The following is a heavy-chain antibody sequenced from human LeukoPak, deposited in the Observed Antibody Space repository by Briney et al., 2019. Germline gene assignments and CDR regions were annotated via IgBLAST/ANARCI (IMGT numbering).Heavy chain of an antibody. CDR1: GFTFSSYA. Sequence: GGSLRLSSAASGFTFSSYAMNWIRQAPGKGLEWVSGISGSGGSTYYADSVKGRFTISRDNSENTLYLQMNSLRAEDTAVYYCAKGGRLPYGPSWFDPWGQGTLVTVSS. J-gene: IGHJ5*02. V-gene: IGHV3-23*01. CDR3: AKGGRLPYGPSWFDP. CDR2: ISGSGGST. D-gene: IGHD5/OR15-5a*01.